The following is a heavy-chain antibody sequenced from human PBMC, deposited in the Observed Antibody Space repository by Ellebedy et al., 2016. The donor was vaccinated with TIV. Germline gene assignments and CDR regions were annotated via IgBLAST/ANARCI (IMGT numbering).Heavy chain of an antibody. D-gene: IGHD1-26*01. V-gene: IGHV1-46*01. CDR3: ANGREYSGSYANFDR. Sequence: AASVKVSCKASGYSFTRYSMHWVRQAPGQGLEWMGMFNPSDGTTGFAQRFQDRVTMTRDTSTSTVFMELSSLRSEDTAVYYCANGREYSGSYANFDRWGQGTLVTVSS. CDR1: GYSFTRYS. CDR2: FNPSDGTT. J-gene: IGHJ4*02.